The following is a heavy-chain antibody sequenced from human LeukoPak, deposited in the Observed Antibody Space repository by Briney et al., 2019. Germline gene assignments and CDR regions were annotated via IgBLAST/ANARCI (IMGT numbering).Heavy chain of an antibody. Sequence: ASVKVSCKASGYTFTSYGISWVRQAPGQGLEWMGWISAYNGNTNYAQKFQGRVTMTRDTSISTAYMELSRLRSDDTAVYYCARAMSRVTHRALDAFDIWGQGTMVTVSS. J-gene: IGHJ3*02. CDR3: ARAMSRVTHRALDAFDI. CDR1: GYTFTSYG. CDR2: ISAYNGNT. D-gene: IGHD4-23*01. V-gene: IGHV1-18*01.